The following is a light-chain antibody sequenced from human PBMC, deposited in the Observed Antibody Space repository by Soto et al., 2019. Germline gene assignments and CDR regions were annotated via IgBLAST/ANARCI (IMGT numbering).Light chain of an antibody. Sequence: IQMTQSPSTLATSVGDTSTITCRASQSISNWGDGYQQKSGQGPKLPLYDPTKLAVGVPSRFSGSGYGTEFTLTLSSLQSDDFATYYCEQYHTFSYTFGEGTKLEI. CDR2: DPT. V-gene: IGKV1-5*01. CDR1: QSISNW. J-gene: IGKJ2*01. CDR3: EQYHTFSYT.